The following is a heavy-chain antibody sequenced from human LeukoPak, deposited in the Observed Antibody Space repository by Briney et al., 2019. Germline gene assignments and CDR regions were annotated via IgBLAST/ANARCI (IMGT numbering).Heavy chain of an antibody. CDR2: MYYSGSTY. D-gene: IGHD4-17*01. CDR3: ARDNDGDQGANYLDP. J-gene: IGHJ5*02. Sequence: SETLSLTCTVSGGSISSSNYYWDWIRQPPGKGLEWIGTMYYSGSTYYYNPSLKSRVTISVDTSRNQFSLTLRSVTAADTAVYYCARDNDGDQGANYLDPWGQGNLVTVSS. CDR1: GGSISSSNYY. V-gene: IGHV4-39*07.